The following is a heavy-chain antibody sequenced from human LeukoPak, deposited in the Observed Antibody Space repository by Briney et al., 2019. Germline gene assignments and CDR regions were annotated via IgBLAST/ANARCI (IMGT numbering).Heavy chain of an antibody. CDR1: GFTVSSNY. Sequence: PGGSLRLSCAASGFTVSSNYTSWVRQAPGEGLEWVSVIYSGGSTYYADSVKGRFTISRDNSKNTLYLQMNSLRAEDTAVYYCARVYTTMGLDYWGQGTLVTVSS. J-gene: IGHJ4*02. CDR2: IYSGGST. CDR3: ARVYTTMGLDY. V-gene: IGHV3-53*01. D-gene: IGHD5-18*01.